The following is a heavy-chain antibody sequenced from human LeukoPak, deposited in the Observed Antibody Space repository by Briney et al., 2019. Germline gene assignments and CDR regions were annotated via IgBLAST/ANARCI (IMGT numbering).Heavy chain of an antibody. V-gene: IGHV3-21*05. CDR3: ARVLDSGSYPEHFDY. D-gene: IGHD1-26*01. Sequence: GRSLRLSCAASGFTFSSDSMNWVRQAPGKGLEFVSYISSSSSYIYYADSVKGRFTISRDNAKNSLYLQMNSLRAEDTAVYYCARVLDSGSYPEHFDYWGQGTLVTVSS. CDR1: GFTFSSDS. CDR2: ISSSSSYI. J-gene: IGHJ4*02.